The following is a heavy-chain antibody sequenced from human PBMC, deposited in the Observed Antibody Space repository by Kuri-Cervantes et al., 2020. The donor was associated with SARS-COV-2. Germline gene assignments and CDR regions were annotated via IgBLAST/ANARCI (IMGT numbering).Heavy chain of an antibody. J-gene: IGHJ6*02. CDR3: ALPIAPYYYGSGINYYGMDV. CDR1: GFGFSGYP. Sequence: GGSLRLSCAASGFGFSGYPVHWVRQAPGKGLEWVAVISSDGTKTYYADSVKGRFTISRDNSKNTLYLQMNSLRAEDTAVYYCALPIAPYYYGSGINYYGMDVWGQGTMVTVSS. CDR2: ISSDGTKT. V-gene: IGHV3-30*01. D-gene: IGHD3-10*01.